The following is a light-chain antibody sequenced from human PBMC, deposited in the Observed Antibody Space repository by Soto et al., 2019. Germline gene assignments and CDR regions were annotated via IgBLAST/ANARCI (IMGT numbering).Light chain of an antibody. CDR3: SSYTSSSTLGV. CDR2: DVS. Sequence: QSALTQPASVSGSPGQSITISCTGTSSDVGGYNYVSWYQQHPGKAPKLMIYDVSNRPSGVSNRFSGSKSGNTASLTISGLQAEDEAHYYCSSYTSSSTLGVFGGGTQLTVL. CDR1: SSDVGGYNY. V-gene: IGLV2-14*01. J-gene: IGLJ2*01.